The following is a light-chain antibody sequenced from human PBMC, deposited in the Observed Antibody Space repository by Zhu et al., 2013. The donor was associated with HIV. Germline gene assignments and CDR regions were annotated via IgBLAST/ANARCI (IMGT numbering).Light chain of an antibody. CDR3: QHVNNNAA. CDR1: QSVSSN. CDR2: EAS. Sequence: DIQMTQSPSTLSASVGDRVTIACRASQSVSSNLAWYQQGPGKAPKMLIYEASTLDYGVPSRFSGSGSGTDFTLTISSLQPDDFATYYCQHVNNNAAFGPGTNLDV. J-gene: IGKJ3*01. V-gene: IGKV1-5*03.